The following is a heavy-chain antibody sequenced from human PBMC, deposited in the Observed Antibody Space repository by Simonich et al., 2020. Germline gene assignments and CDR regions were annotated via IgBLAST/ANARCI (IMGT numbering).Heavy chain of an antibody. J-gene: IGHJ1*01. CDR1: GGSFSGYY. Sequence: QVQLQQWGAGLLTPSETLSLTCAVYGGSFSGYYWSWIRQPPGKGLEWIGEINHSGSTNANPSLTSRVTISVDTYKNQFSLKLSSVTAADTAVYYCARGLRVAAAGTAFQHWGQGTLVTVSS. D-gene: IGHD6-13*01. CDR3: ARGLRVAAAGTAFQH. V-gene: IGHV4-34*01. CDR2: INHSGST.